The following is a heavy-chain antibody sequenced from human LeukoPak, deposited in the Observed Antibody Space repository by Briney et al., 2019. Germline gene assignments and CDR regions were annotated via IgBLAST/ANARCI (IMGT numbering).Heavy chain of an antibody. CDR3: AKRGPSTVTTSYYFDY. Sequence: PGGSLRLSCAASGFTFSDYAVSWVRQAPGKGLEWVSAISGDGTTTYYADSVKGRFTISRDNSKDTVYLQMNSLRAEDTAVYCCAKRGPSTVTTSYYFDYWGQGTLVTVSS. CDR2: ISGDGTTT. D-gene: IGHD4-17*01. CDR1: GFTFSDYA. J-gene: IGHJ4*02. V-gene: IGHV3-23*01.